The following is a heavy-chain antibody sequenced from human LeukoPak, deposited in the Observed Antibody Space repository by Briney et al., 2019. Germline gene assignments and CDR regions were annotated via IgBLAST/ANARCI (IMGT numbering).Heavy chain of an antibody. J-gene: IGHJ4*02. D-gene: IGHD3-3*01. CDR1: GGSISSGGCY. V-gene: IGHV4-30-2*01. Sequence: SETLSLTCTVSGGSISSGGCYWSWIRQPPGKGLEWIGYIYHSGSTYYNPSLKSRVTISVDRSKNQFSLKLSSVTAADTAVYYCARTISDRTFDYWGQGTLVTVSS. CDR3: ARTISDRTFDY. CDR2: IYHSGST.